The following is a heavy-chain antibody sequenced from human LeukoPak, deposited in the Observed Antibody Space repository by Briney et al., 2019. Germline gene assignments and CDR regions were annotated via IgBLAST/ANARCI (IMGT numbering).Heavy chain of an antibody. Sequence: SETLSLTCTVSGGSISIYYWSWIRQAPGKGLEWIGYFYNSGNTNYNPSLKSRVTISGDTSKSQFSLKLSSVTAADTAVYYCARGGYCSGGSCYFDYWGQGTLVTVSS. V-gene: IGHV4-59*08. D-gene: IGHD2-15*01. CDR3: ARGGYCSGGSCYFDY. J-gene: IGHJ4*02. CDR1: GGSISIYY. CDR2: FYNSGNT.